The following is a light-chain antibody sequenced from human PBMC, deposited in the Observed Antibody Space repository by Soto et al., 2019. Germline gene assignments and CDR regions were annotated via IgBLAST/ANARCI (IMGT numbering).Light chain of an antibody. CDR3: HQYNSYWP. V-gene: IGKV1-5*03. J-gene: IGKJ1*01. Sequence: DIQMTQSPSTLSASVGDRVTITCRSRQSVSTWLAWYQQKPGRAPKLLVYKASSLESGVPSRFSGRGSGTEFTRTISSLQPDDVATYYCHQYNSYWPFGQGTKVEIK. CDR2: KAS. CDR1: QSVSTW.